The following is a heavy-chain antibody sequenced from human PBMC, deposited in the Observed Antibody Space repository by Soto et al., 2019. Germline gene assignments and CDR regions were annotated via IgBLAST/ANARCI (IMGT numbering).Heavy chain of an antibody. D-gene: IGHD3-9*01. CDR1: GCTFSSYA. CDR3: ARNYVRYPSPAVDYYRMDV. V-gene: IGHV3-30-3*01. Sequence: PGGSLRLSCAASGCTFSSYAMHWVRQAPGKGLEWVAVISYDGSNKYYADSVKGRFTISRDNSKNTLYLQMNSLRAEDTAVYYCARNYVRYPSPAVDYYRMDVWSQGTTVTVSS. CDR2: ISYDGSNK. J-gene: IGHJ6*02.